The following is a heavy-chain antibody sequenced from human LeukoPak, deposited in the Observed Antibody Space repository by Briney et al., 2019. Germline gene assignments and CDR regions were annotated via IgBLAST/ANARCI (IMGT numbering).Heavy chain of an antibody. J-gene: IGHJ4*02. CDR3: AKDLTWNTADY. Sequence: GGALRLSCTASGFSFSSCWMHWFRQAPGKGRVWVSRINTDGTTTGYADSVRGRFTISRDNAKNTLYLQMNGLRAEDTAFYYCAKDLTWNTADYWGQGTLVTVSS. CDR1: GFSFSSCW. D-gene: IGHD1/OR15-1a*01. V-gene: IGHV3-74*01. CDR2: INTDGTTT.